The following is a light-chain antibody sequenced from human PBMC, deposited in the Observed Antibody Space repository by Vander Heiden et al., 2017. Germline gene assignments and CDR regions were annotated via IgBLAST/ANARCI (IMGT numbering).Light chain of an antibody. Sequence: IQLTQSPSFLSASVGDRVTIPCRASQGISSYLAWYQQKPGKAPKLLIYAASTVQSGVPSRFSGSGSGTEFTLTISSLQPEDFATYYCQQLNSYPRTFGQGTKVEIK. J-gene: IGKJ1*01. CDR2: AAS. CDR1: QGISSY. CDR3: QQLNSYPRT. V-gene: IGKV1-9*01.